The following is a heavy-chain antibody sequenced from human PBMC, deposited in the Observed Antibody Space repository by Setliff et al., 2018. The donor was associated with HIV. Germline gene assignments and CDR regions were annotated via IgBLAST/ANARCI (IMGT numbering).Heavy chain of an antibody. CDR2: ISSSGTTM. J-gene: IGHJ4*02. D-gene: IGHD3-22*01. V-gene: IGHV3-11*04. CDR1: GFPFSDYY. CDR3: AGSRGYFVKAD. Sequence: GVSLRLSCTASGFPFSDYYMSWIRQSLGKGLEWISYISSSGTTMDYADSVKGRFTISRDNAKNSLYLEMNSLRAEETAVYYCAGSRGYFVKADWGQGTLVTVSS.